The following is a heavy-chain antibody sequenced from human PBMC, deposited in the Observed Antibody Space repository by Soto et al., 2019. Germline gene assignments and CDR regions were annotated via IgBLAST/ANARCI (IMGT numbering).Heavy chain of an antibody. CDR1: GYSFPSDW. D-gene: IGHD1-26*01. J-gene: IGHJ6*02. V-gene: IGHV5-51*01. CDR2: IYPADSDT. Sequence: GESLKISCKGSGYSFPSDWIGWVRQMPGKGLEWMGSIYPADSDTRYSPSFQGQVTISADKSIRTAYLEWSSLKASDSGVYYCAGVPHSPTSYYDYPSGMDVGGQGTTVTVS. CDR3: AGVPHSPTSYYDYPSGMDV.